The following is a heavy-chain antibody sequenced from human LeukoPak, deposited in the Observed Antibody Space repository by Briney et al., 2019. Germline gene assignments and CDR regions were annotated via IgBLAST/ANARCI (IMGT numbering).Heavy chain of an antibody. CDR1: GGSFSGYY. CDR2: INHSGST. J-gene: IGHJ5*02. D-gene: IGHD2-2*01. V-gene: IGHV4-34*01. CDR3: ARGGGYCSSTSCYFGFGWFDP. Sequence: KPSETLSLTCAVYGGSFSGYYWSWIRQPPGKGLEWIGEINHSGSTSYNPSLKSRVTISVDTSKNQFSLKLSSVTAADTAVYYCARGGGYCSSTSCYFGFGWFDPWGQGTLVTVSS.